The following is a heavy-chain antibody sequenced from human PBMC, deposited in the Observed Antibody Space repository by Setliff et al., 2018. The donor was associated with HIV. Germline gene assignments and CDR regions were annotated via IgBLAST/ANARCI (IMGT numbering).Heavy chain of an antibody. CDR3: ARLGYSGSLVGAFDI. V-gene: IGHV4-38-2*02. CDR1: GYSISSGYY. D-gene: IGHD1-26*01. CDR2: IYHSGIT. J-gene: IGHJ3*02. Sequence: SETLSLTCTVSGYSISSGYYWGWIRQPPGKGLEWIGSIYHSGITYYNSSLKSRVTISVDTSKNQFSLNLTSETAADTAVHYCARLGYSGSLVGAFDIWGQGTMVTVS.